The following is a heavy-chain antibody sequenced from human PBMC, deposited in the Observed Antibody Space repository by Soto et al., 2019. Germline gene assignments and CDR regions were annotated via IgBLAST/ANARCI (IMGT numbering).Heavy chain of an antibody. CDR1: GGSFSGYY. CDR2: INHSGST. CDR3: ARGSRGSGSYFHYSHFDY. V-gene: IGHV4-34*01. D-gene: IGHD3-10*01. Sequence: PSETLSLTCAVYGGSFSGYYWSWIRQPPGKGLEWIGEINHSGSTNYNPSLKSRVTISVDTSKNQFSLKLSSVTAADTAVYYCARGSRGSGSYFHYSHFDYWGQRSLVTVSS. J-gene: IGHJ4*02.